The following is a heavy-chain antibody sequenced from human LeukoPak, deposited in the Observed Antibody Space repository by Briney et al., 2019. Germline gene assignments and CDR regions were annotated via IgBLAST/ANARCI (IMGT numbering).Heavy chain of an antibody. J-gene: IGHJ4*02. CDR2: INHSGST. V-gene: IGHV4-34*01. D-gene: IGHD6-19*01. Sequence: SETLSLTCAVYGGSFSGYYWSWIRQPPGKGLEWIGEINHSGSTNYNPSLKSRVTISVDTSKNQFSLKLSSVTAADTAVYYCARVAVAGTSADWGQGTLVTVSS. CDR1: GGSFSGYY. CDR3: ARVAVAGTSAD.